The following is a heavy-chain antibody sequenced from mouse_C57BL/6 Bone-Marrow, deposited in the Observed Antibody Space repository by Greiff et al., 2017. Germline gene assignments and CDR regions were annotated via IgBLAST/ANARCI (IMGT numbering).Heavy chain of an antibody. Sequence: QVQLKESGAELVRPGASVKLSCKASGYTFTDYYINWVKQRPGQGLEWIARIYPGSGNTYYNEKFKGQATLPADKSSSTAYMQLSSLTSEDSAVXFRARLLRYYYAMDYWGQGTSVTVSS. D-gene: IGHD1-1*01. CDR2: IYPGSGNT. J-gene: IGHJ4*01. CDR1: GYTFTDYY. V-gene: IGHV1-76*01. CDR3: ARLLRYYYAMDY.